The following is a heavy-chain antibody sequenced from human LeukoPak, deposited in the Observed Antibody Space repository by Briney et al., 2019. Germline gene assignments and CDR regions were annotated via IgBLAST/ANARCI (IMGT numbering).Heavy chain of an antibody. D-gene: IGHD6-13*01. CDR2: IYYSGST. Sequence: SETLSLTCTVSGGSISSYYWSWIRQPPGKGLEWIGYIYYSGSTNYNPSLKSRVTISVDTSKNQFSLKLSSVTAADTAVYYCARHYWGGIVAAAGTESHNWFDPWGQGTLVTVSS. V-gene: IGHV4-59*08. J-gene: IGHJ5*02. CDR1: GGSISSYY. CDR3: ARHYWGGIVAAAGTESHNWFDP.